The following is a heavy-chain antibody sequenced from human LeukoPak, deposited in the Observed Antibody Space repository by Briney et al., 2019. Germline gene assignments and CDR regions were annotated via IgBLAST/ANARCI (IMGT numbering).Heavy chain of an antibody. CDR2: INENSGLI. Sequence: GGSLRLSCAASGFTLSSYTMNWVRQAPGKGLEWISYINENSGLIYYPYSVKGRFTISRNNAKNSLYLQMNSLRAEDTAVYYCARSYSGNSDLNYWGQGTLVAVSS. CDR3: ARSYSGNSDLNY. CDR1: GFTLSSYT. D-gene: IGHD4-23*01. V-gene: IGHV3-48*01. J-gene: IGHJ4*02.